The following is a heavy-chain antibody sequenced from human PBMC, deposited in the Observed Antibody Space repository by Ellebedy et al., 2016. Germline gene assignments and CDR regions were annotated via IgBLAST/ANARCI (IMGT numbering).Heavy chain of an antibody. V-gene: IGHV1-46*04. CDR2: VYPYDGST. Sequence: ASVKVSCKASGYTFTTLYMHWVRQAPGQGLEWMGMVYPYDGSTYYPQKLQGRVTMTRDTSTSTVYMELSSLRSEDTDVYYCVRDREGFDYWGPGTLVTVSS. CDR3: VRDREGFDY. J-gene: IGHJ4*02. CDR1: GYTFTTLY.